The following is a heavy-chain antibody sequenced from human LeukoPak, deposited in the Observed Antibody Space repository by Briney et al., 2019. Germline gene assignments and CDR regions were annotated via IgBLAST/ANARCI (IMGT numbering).Heavy chain of an antibody. CDR2: MKEDGGEI. CDR1: AFTFSSYW. V-gene: IGHV3-7*01. D-gene: IGHD4-23*01. J-gene: IGHJ4*02. Sequence: GSLRLSCEASAFTFSSYWMSWVRQAPGKVLEWVANMKEDGGEINYVDSVKGRFTISRDNAKNSLFLQMNSLRVEDTAVYYCARDRGYSTFDYWGQGTLVTVSS. CDR3: ARDRGYSTFDY.